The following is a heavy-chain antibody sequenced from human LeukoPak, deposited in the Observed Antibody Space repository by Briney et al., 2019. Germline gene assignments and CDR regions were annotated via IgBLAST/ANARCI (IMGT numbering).Heavy chain of an antibody. CDR1: GFTFSSYA. CDR2: ISGSGGST. CDR3: AKYGDIAVAGILFDY. J-gene: IGHJ4*02. V-gene: IGHV3-23*01. Sequence: PGGSLRLSCAASGFTFSSYAMSWVRQAPGKGLEWVSAISGSGGSTYYADSVKGRFTISRDNPKNTLYLQMNSLRAEDTAVYYCAKYGDIAVAGILFDYWGQGTLVTVSS. D-gene: IGHD6-19*01.